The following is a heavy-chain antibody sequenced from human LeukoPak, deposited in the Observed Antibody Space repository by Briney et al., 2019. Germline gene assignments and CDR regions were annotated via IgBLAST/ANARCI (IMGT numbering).Heavy chain of an antibody. CDR3: AKSEELLLGHFDY. D-gene: IGHD1-26*01. V-gene: IGHV3-30*18. CDR1: GFXFRSYG. Sequence: GGSLRLSCEASGFXFRSYGIHWVRQAPGKGREWVTSISHDGGSKYSADPVKGRFTISRDNSKNTLSLQMNSLRAEDTAVYYCAKSEELLLGHFDYWGQGTLVTVSS. CDR2: ISHDGGSK. J-gene: IGHJ4*02.